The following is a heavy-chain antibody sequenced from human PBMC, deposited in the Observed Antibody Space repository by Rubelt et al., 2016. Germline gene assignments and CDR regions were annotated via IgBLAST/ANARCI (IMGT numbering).Heavy chain of an antibody. CDR2: NSAYNGNR. CDR3: ARDPLPVRGVIMTPTH. V-gene: IGHV1-18*01. CDR1: GYTFTSYG. D-gene: IGHD3-10*01. Sequence: QVQLVQSGAEVKKPGASVKVSCKASGYTFTSYGISWVRQAPGQGLEWMGWNSAYNGNRNYAQKLQGRVTMTTDTSTSTAYMELRSLRSDDTAVYYCARDPLPVRGVIMTPTHWGQGTLVTVSS. J-gene: IGHJ4*02.